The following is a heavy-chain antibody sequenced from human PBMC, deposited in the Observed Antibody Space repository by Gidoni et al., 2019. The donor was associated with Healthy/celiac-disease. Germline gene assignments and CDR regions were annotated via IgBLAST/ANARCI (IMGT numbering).Heavy chain of an antibody. CDR1: GFTFSSYS. J-gene: IGHJ3*02. CDR2: ISSSSSYI. D-gene: IGHD3-22*01. Sequence: EVQLVASGGGLVKPGGSLRLSCAASGFTFSSYSMNWVRQAPWKGLEWVSSISSSSSYIYYADSVKGRFTISRDNAKNSLYLQMNSLRAEDTAVYYCARDVSPPDHYYDSSGYFAFDIWGQGTMVTVSS. CDR3: ARDVSPPDHYYDSSGYFAFDI. V-gene: IGHV3-21*01.